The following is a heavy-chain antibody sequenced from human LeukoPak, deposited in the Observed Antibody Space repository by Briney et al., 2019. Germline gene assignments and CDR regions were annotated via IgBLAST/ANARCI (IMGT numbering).Heavy chain of an antibody. CDR2: VSSSSGYI. CDR3: ARRNPSDRYDAFDI. J-gene: IGHJ3*02. V-gene: IGHV3-21*01. D-gene: IGHD1-14*01. Sequence: PGGSLRLSCAASGLTFSSYSMNWVRQAPGKGLEWVSAVSSSSGYIYNADSVKGRFTISRDSAENSLYLQMNSLRAEDTAVYYCARRNPSDRYDAFDIWGQGTVVTVSS. CDR1: GLTFSSYS.